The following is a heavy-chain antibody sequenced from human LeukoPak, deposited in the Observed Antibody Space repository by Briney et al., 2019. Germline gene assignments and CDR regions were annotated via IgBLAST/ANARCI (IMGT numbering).Heavy chain of an antibody. V-gene: IGHV3-23*01. CDR1: GFSFSSCA. D-gene: IGHD3-10*02. CDR2: ISGSGSNT. Sequence: GGSLRLSCAASGFSFSSCAMNWVRQAPGKGQEWVSAISGSGSNTYYADSVKGRFTISRDNSKNTLYLQMNSLRAEDTALYYCAKDVRGYNRPFDYWGQGTLVTVSS. J-gene: IGHJ4*02. CDR3: AKDVRGYNRPFDY.